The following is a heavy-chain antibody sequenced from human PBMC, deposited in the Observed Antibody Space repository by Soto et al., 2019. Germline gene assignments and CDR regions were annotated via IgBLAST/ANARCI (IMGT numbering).Heavy chain of an antibody. D-gene: IGHD3-22*01. J-gene: IGHJ6*02. CDR1: GGSISSYY. CDR2: IYYSGST. Sequence: QVQLQESGPGLVKPSETLSLTCTVSGGSISSYYWSWIRQPPGKGLEWIGYIYYSGSTNYNPSLQSRVTISVDTSKNQFSLKLSSVTAADTAVYYCARMAYYYDSSGYYLLHYYYGMDVWGQGTTVTVSS. CDR3: ARMAYYYDSSGYYLLHYYYGMDV. V-gene: IGHV4-59*01.